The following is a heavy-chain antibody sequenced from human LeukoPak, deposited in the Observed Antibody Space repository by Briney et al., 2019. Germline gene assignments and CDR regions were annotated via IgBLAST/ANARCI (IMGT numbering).Heavy chain of an antibody. CDR3: AKDSTGIITRDDAFDI. D-gene: IGHD3-16*01. V-gene: IGHV3-21*04. J-gene: IGHJ3*02. CDR2: ISSSSGYI. Sequence: PGGSLRLSCAASGFTFSSYSMNWVRQAPGKGLEWVSSISSSSGYIYYADSVKGRFTISRDNSKNSLYLQMNSLRSEDTALYYCAKDSTGIITRDDAFDIWGQGTMVTVSS. CDR1: GFTFSSYS.